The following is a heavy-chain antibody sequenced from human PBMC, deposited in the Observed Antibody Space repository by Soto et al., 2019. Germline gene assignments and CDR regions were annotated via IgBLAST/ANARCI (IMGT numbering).Heavy chain of an antibody. D-gene: IGHD3-3*01. V-gene: IGHV1-69*01. CDR2: IIPIFGTA. Sequence: QVQLVQSGAEVKKPGSSVKVSCKASGSTFSSYAISWVRQAPGQGLEWMGGIIPIFGTANYAQKFQGRVTITADESTSTAYMELSSLRSEDTAVYYCARPYYDFWSGFAFAFDIWGQGTMVTVSS. CDR3: ARPYYDFWSGFAFAFDI. CDR1: GSTFSSYA. J-gene: IGHJ3*02.